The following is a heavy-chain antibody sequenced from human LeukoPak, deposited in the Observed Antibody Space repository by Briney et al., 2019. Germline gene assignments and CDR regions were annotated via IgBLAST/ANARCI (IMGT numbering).Heavy chain of an antibody. D-gene: IGHD3-22*01. V-gene: IGHV3-7*01. CDR2: MDQDGSEK. Sequence: GGSLRLSCAASGFTFSRSWMSWARQAPGKGLEWVANMDQDGSEKYYLDSVKGRFTISRDNAKNSLYLQMNSLRAEDTAVYYCARETVYYDSSGYCRSYFDYWGQGTLVTVSS. CDR1: GFTFSRSW. J-gene: IGHJ4*02. CDR3: ARETVYYDSSGYCRSYFDY.